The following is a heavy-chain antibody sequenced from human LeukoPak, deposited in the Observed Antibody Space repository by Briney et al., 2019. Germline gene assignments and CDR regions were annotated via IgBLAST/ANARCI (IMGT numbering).Heavy chain of an antibody. J-gene: IGHJ4*02. CDR2: INPHSGDT. V-gene: IGHV1-2*02. CDR1: GYTFTSYG. D-gene: IGHD4-11*01. Sequence: ASVKVSCKASGYTFTSYGISWVRQAPGQGLDWMGWINPHSGDTNYAQKFQGRVTVTRDTSISTAYMELNRLKSDDTAVYYCTRGGISDYIGDYWGQGTLVTVSS. CDR3: TRGGISDYIGDY.